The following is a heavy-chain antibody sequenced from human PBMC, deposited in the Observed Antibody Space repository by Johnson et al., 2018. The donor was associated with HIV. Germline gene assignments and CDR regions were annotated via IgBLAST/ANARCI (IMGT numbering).Heavy chain of an antibody. D-gene: IGHD3-22*01. CDR2: ISGGGGST. V-gene: IGHV3-23*04. J-gene: IGHJ3*02. CDR1: GFTFSTYA. Sequence: VQLVEPGGGVVKPGRSLRLSCAASGFTFSTYAMSWVRQAPGRGLEWVSAISGGGGSTHYADFAKGRFTMSRDNSKNTLYLEMNSLRAEDTAVYYCAKDTGAYYDIFLSFDIWGQGTMVTVSS. CDR3: AKDTGAYYDIFLSFDI.